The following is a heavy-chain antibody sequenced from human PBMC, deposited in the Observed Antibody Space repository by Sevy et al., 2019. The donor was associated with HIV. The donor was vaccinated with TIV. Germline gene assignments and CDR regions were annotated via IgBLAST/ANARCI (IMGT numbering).Heavy chain of an antibody. D-gene: IGHD2-2*01. CDR3: ARSPPVVVVPGAPSWFDP. V-gene: IGHV4-34*01. Sequence: SETLSLTCAVHDGSFSGYYWNWIRQLPGKGLEWIGEINECGITYYNPSLKSRVTISVDTSKKQCSLKLNSVTAADTAVYFCARSPPVVVVPGAPSWFDPWGQGTLVTVSS. CDR1: DGSFSGYY. CDR2: INECGIT. J-gene: IGHJ5*02.